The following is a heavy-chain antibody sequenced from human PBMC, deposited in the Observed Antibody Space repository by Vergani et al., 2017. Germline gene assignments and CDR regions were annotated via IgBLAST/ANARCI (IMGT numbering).Heavy chain of an antibody. J-gene: IGHJ3*02. CDR2: IYYSGST. V-gene: IGHV4-61*10. D-gene: IGHD2-2*02. Sequence: QVQLQESGPELVKPSQTLSLTCTVSGGSISSGSYYWSWIRQPAGKGLEWIGYIYYSGSTNYNPSLKSRVTISVDTSKNQFSLKLSSVTAADTAVYYCARCLVVPAAIRGAFDIWGQGTMVTVSS. CDR1: GGSISSGSYY. CDR3: ARCLVVPAAIRGAFDI.